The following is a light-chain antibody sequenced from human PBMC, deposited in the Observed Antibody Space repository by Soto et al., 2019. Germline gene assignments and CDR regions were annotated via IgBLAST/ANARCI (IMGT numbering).Light chain of an antibody. J-gene: IGKJ4*01. V-gene: IGKV3-15*01. CDR2: GAS. CDR1: QTISND. Sequence: EVVMTQSPATVSVSPGEGVTLSCRASQTISNDLAWYQQKPGQAPRLLIYGASTRATGVPARFSGGGSGTEFTLTISSLQSEDFAFYYCHQNIKWSPVTFCGGINVDIK. CDR3: HQNIKWSPVT.